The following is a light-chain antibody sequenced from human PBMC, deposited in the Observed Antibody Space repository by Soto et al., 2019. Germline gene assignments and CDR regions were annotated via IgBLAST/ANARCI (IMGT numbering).Light chain of an antibody. CDR1: QSVSSY. Sequence: EIVLTHSPSTLSLSPVERATLSCRASQSVSSYLAWYQQKPGQAPRLLIYDASNRATGIPARFSGSGSGTDFSLAISSLEPEDFAVYYCQQRSSWPLTFGGGTKVDIK. CDR2: DAS. CDR3: QQRSSWPLT. V-gene: IGKV3-11*01. J-gene: IGKJ4*01.